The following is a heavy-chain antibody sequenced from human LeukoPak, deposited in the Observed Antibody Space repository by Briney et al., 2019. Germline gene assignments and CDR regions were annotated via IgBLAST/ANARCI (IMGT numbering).Heavy chain of an antibody. J-gene: IGHJ4*02. V-gene: IGHV1-2*02. CDR2: INPNSGGT. D-gene: IGHD6-6*01. Sequence: GASVKLSCKASGYTFTGYYRHWVRQAPGQGLEWMGWINPNSGGTNYAPKFQGRVTKTRDTTITTAYMELSRLRSHDTAVYYCARVDIAARVPDYWGQGTLVTVSS. CDR3: ARVDIAARVPDY. CDR1: GYTFTGYY.